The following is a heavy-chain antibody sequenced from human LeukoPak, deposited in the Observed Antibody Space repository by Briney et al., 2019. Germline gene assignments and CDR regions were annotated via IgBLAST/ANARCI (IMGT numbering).Heavy chain of an antibody. D-gene: IGHD3-10*01. Sequence: SGGSLRLSCAASGFTFFSYGMHWVRQAPGKGLEWVAVISYDGSNKYYADSVKGRFTISRDNSKNTLYLQMNSLRAEDTAVYYCAKEVHDTMVRDPSYHRRTGAPDYWGQGTLVTVSS. CDR3: AKEVHDTMVRDPSYHRRTGAPDY. CDR2: ISYDGSNK. J-gene: IGHJ4*02. V-gene: IGHV3-30*18. CDR1: GFTFFSYG.